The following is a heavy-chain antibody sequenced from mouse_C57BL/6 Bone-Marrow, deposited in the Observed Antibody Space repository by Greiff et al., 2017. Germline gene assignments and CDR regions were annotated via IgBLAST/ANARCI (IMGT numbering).Heavy chain of an antibody. Sequence: VQRVESGPGLVQPSQSLSITCTVSGFSLTSYGVHWVRQSPGKGLEWLGVIWSGGSTDYNAAFISRMSISKDNSKSQVFFKMNSLQADDTAIYYCARGLLRWALDYWGQGTTLTVSS. J-gene: IGHJ2*01. CDR1: GFSLTSYG. CDR2: IWSGGST. D-gene: IGHD1-1*01. CDR3: ARGLLRWALDY. V-gene: IGHV2-2*01.